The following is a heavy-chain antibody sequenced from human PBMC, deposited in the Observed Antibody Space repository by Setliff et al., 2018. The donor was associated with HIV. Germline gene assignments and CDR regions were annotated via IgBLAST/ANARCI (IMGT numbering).Heavy chain of an antibody. CDR3: ARGLWWYISSPFDY. D-gene: IGHD6-6*01. V-gene: IGHV4-34*01. CDR1: GGSFSGYY. J-gene: IGHJ4*02. CDR2: INHSGST. Sequence: PSETLSLTCAVYGGSFSGYYWSWIRQPPGKGLEWIGEINHSGSTNYNPSLKSRVIISVDTSKNHFSLSLSSVTAADTALYYCARGLWWYISSPFDYWGQGTLVTVSS.